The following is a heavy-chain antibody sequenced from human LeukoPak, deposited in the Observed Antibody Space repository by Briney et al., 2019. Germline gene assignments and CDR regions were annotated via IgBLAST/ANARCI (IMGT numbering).Heavy chain of an antibody. Sequence: GGSLRLSCAASRFTFSSYSMNWARQAPGKGLEWVSSISSSGSYIYYADSVKGRFTISRDNAKNSLYLQMIRLRAEDTAVYYCAKQGRITGTTPEDYWGQGTLVTVSS. V-gene: IGHV3-21*01. CDR3: AKQGRITGTTPEDY. D-gene: IGHD1-20*01. CDR1: RFTFSSYS. J-gene: IGHJ4*02. CDR2: ISSSGSYI.